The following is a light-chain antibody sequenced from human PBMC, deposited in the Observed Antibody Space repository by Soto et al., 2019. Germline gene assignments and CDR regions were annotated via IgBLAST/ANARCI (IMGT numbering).Light chain of an antibody. Sequence: IVLSQSPGTVSLSPGDRATLSCRASQSVSSNFAWFQQKPGQAPRLLIYGASTRATGIPARFSGSGSGTEFTLTINSLQSEDSAVYYCQQHNQWPITFGQGTRLAI. CDR2: GAS. CDR3: QQHNQWPIT. J-gene: IGKJ5*01. V-gene: IGKV3-15*01. CDR1: QSVSSN.